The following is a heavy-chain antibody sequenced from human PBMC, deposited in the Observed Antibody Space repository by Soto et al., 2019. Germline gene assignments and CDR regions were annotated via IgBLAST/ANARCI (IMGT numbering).Heavy chain of an antibody. D-gene: IGHD3-3*01. CDR2: INPNSGGT. Sequence: GASVKVSCKASGYTFTGYYMHWVRQAPGQGLEWMGWINPNSGGTNYAQKFQGRVTMTTDTSTSTAYMELRSLRSDDTAIYYCARPLGGSGDFFFDPWGQGALVTVSS. CDR1: GYTFTGYY. J-gene: IGHJ5*02. V-gene: IGHV1-2*02. CDR3: ARPLGGSGDFFFDP.